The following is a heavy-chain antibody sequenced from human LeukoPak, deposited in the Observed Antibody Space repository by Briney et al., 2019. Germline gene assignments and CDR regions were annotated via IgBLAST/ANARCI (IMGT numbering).Heavy chain of an antibody. CDR1: GFTFSSYG. V-gene: IGHV3-30*03. J-gene: IGHJ4*02. D-gene: IGHD3-22*01. CDR2: ISYDGSNK. Sequence: PGGSLRLSCAASGFTFSSYGMHWVRQAPGKGLEWVAVISYDGSNKYYADSVKGRFTISRDNSKNTLSLQMNSLRAEDTAVYYCASTDIGYYDSSGYWASFDYWGQGTLVTVSS. CDR3: ASTDIGYYDSSGYWASFDY.